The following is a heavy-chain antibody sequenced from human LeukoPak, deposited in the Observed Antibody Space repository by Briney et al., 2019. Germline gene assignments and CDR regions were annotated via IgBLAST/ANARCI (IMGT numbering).Heavy chain of an antibody. J-gene: IGHJ4*02. CDR1: GGSISTYY. D-gene: IGHD6-13*01. CDR2: IYHSGST. Sequence: SETLSLTCTVSGGSISTYYWNWIRQSPGKGLEWIGYIYHSGSTYYNPSLKSRVTISVDRSKNQFSLKLSSVTAADTAVYYCTRGYSSSDLYYFDYWGQGTLVTVSS. CDR3: TRGYSSSDLYYFDY. V-gene: IGHV4-59*12.